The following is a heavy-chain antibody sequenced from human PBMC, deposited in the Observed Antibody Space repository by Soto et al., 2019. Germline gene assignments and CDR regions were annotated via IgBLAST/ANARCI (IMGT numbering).Heavy chain of an antibody. CDR2: ISGSGSVT. V-gene: IGHV3-23*01. CDR3: AKGGVAAARGYFDH. J-gene: IGHJ4*02. CDR1: GFIFRSYG. D-gene: IGHD6-13*01. Sequence: GGSLRLSCAASGFIFRSYGLSWVRQAPGKGLEWVSDISGSGSVTNYADSVKGRFTISRDNSNNTLSLQMDSLRAEDTAVYYCAKGGVAAARGYFDHWGQGTRVTVSS.